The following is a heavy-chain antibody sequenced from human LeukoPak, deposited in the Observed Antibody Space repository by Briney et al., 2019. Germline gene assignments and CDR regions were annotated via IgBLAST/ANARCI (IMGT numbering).Heavy chain of an antibody. CDR1: GGTFISYA. J-gene: IGHJ3*02. V-gene: IGHV1-46*03. CDR3: ARDVRGYSPALDI. CDR2: INPSGGST. D-gene: IGHD2-15*01. Sequence: GASVKVSCKDSGGTFISYAISWVRQAPGRGLEWMGIINPSGGSTSYAQKFQGRVTMTRDTSTSTVYMELCRLRSEDTAVYYCARDVRGYSPALDIWGKGTRVTVSS.